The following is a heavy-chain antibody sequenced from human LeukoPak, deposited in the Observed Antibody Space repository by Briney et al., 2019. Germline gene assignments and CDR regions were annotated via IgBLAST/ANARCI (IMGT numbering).Heavy chain of an antibody. J-gene: IGHJ5*02. CDR2: IYHSGST. Sequence: PSETLSLTCTVSGYSISSGYYWGWIRQPPGKGLEWIGSIYHSGSTYYNPSLKSRVTISVDTSKNQFSLKLSSVTAADTAVYYCASLSDSSGYMGFDPWGQGTLVTVSS. CDR1: GYSISSGYY. CDR3: ASLSDSSGYMGFDP. D-gene: IGHD3-22*01. V-gene: IGHV4-38-2*02.